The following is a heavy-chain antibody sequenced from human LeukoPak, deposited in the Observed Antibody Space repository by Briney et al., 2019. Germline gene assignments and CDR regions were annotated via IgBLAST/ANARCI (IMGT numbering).Heavy chain of an antibody. CDR3: AKGQDFDFWSGMHLDS. CDR1: GFTFTDYA. CDR2: ISGSGGTT. Sequence: GKSLRLSCAPSGFTFTDYAMTWVRQAPGKGLEWVSTISGSGGTTYYADSVKGRFTISRDNSKNTLNMKMNSLRAGDTATYYCAKGQDFDFWSGMHLDSWGQGTLVTVSS. V-gene: IGHV3-23*01. J-gene: IGHJ4*02. D-gene: IGHD3-3*01.